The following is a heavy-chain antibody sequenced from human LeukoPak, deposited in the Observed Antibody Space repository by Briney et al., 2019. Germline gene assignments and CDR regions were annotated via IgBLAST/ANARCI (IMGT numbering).Heavy chain of an antibody. CDR2: VNPNRGDT. CDR3: ARETLAAAGPHWYFDL. Sequence: ASVKVSCKASGYTFTSYDIHWVRQATGQGLEWMGRVNPNRGDTDYAQKFQGRVSMTRDTSISTAYMELSSLRSEDTALYYCARETLAAAGPHWYFDLWGRGTLVTVSS. D-gene: IGHD6-13*01. J-gene: IGHJ2*01. V-gene: IGHV1-8*01. CDR1: GYTFTSYD.